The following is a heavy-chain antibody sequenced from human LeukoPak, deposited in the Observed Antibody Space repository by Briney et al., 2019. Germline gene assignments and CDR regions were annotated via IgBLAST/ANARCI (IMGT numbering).Heavy chain of an antibody. CDR1: GGSLSGFF. V-gene: IGHV4-34*01. J-gene: IGHJ4*02. Sequence: SETISLTCAVSGGSLSGFFWSWIRQPPGKGLEWIGEVNHSGASNYKPSLKSRVTISVDTSRTQLSLMLTSVTAADTALYYCARGGRNKYTSGDFAYWGQGILVTVSS. D-gene: IGHD3-3*01. CDR3: ARGGRNKYTSGDFAY. CDR2: VNHSGAS.